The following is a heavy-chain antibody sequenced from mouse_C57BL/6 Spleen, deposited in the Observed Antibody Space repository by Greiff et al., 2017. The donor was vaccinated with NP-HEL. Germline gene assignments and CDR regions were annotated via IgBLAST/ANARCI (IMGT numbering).Heavy chain of an antibody. CDR1: GYTFTEYT. CDR2: FYPGSGSI. D-gene: IGHD1-1*01. Sequence: QVQLKQSGAELVKPGASVKLSCKASGYTFTEYTIHWVKQRSGQGLEWIGWFYPGSGSIKYNEKFKDKATLTADKSSSTVYIELSRLTSEDSAVYFCARNEDRYHYGSSRYWYFDVWGTGTTVTVSS. CDR3: ARNEDRYHYGSSRYWYFDV. J-gene: IGHJ1*03. V-gene: IGHV1-62-2*01.